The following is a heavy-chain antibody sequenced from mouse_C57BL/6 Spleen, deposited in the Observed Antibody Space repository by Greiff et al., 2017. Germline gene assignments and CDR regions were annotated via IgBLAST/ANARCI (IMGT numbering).Heavy chain of an antibody. CDR1: GYTFTDYE. J-gene: IGHJ3*01. CDR2: IDPETGGT. D-gene: IGHD3-2*02. Sequence: VKLQESGAELVRPGASVTLSCKASGYTFTDYEMHWVKQTPVHGLEWIGAIDPETGGTAYNQKFKGKAILTADKSSSTAYMELRSLTSEDSAVYYCTREETAQATGFAYWGQGTLVTVSA. CDR3: TREETAQATGFAY. V-gene: IGHV1-15*01.